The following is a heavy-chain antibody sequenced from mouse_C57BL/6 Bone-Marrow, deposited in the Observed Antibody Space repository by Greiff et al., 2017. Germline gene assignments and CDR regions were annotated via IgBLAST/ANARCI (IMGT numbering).Heavy chain of an antibody. D-gene: IGHD1-1*01. Sequence: EVQGVESGGGLVKPGGSLKLSCAASGFTFSSYAMSWVRQTPEKRLEWVATISDGGSYTYYPDNVKGRFTISRDNAKNNLYLQMRHLKSEDTAMYYCARDWDYYGSSYDYFDYWGQGTTLTVSS. CDR1: GFTFSSYA. CDR2: ISDGGSYT. CDR3: ARDWDYYGSSYDYFDY. J-gene: IGHJ2*01. V-gene: IGHV5-4*01.